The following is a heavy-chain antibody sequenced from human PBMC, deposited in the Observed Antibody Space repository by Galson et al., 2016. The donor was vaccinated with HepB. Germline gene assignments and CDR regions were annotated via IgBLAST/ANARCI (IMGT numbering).Heavy chain of an antibody. V-gene: IGHV3-48*02. Sequence: SLRLSCAASGFTFSSYSMNWVRQAPGKGLEWVSYISPRSDTIYYADSVKGRFTISRDNAENSLYLQMNSLRDEDTAAYYCARDGAYSSIWYAPEYHEHWGQGTQVTVSS. CDR3: ARDGAYSSIWYAPEYHEH. CDR2: ISPRSDTI. D-gene: IGHD6-13*01. J-gene: IGHJ1*01. CDR1: GFTFSSYS.